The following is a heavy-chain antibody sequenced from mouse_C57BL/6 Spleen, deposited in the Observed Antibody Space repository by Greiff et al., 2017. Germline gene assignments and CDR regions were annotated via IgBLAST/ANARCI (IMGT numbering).Heavy chain of an antibody. J-gene: IGHJ4*01. Sequence: QVQLQQSGAELVKPGASVKISCKASGYAFSSYWMNWVKQRPGKGLEWIGQIYPGDGDTNYNGKFKGKATLTADKSSSTAYMQLSSLTSEDSAVYFCARLTTVEDYAMDYWGQGTSVTVSS. CDR3: ARLTTVEDYAMDY. V-gene: IGHV1-80*01. CDR1: GYAFSSYW. D-gene: IGHD1-1*01. CDR2: IYPGDGDT.